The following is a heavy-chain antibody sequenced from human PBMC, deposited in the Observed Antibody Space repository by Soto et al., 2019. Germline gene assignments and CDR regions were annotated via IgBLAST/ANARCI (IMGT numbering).Heavy chain of an antibody. CDR3: ATHTISYTWGV. CDR1: GGPITTTTW. Sequence: QVQLQESGPGLVKPSETLSLTCAVSGGPITTTTWWAWVRLPPGKGLEWIGELHHDGTTNYNPSLESRITMSLDKSNNHFSLKLTSVTAADTAIDYCATHTISYTWGVWGRGTTVTVSS. CDR2: LHHDGTT. V-gene: IGHV4-4*02. J-gene: IGHJ6*02. D-gene: IGHD3-16*01.